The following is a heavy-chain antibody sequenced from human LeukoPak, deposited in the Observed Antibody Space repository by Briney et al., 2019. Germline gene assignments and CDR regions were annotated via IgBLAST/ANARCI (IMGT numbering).Heavy chain of an antibody. CDR3: AKDPTYYYDSSGYSALD. CDR1: GFTFSSYA. CDR2: ISGSGGST. V-gene: IGHV3-23*01. J-gene: IGHJ4*02. Sequence: QPGGSLRLSCAASGFTFSSYAMSWVRQAPGKGLEWVSAISGSGGSTYYADSVKGRFTIPRDNSKNTLYLQMNSLRAEDTAVYYCAKDPTYYYDSSGYSALDWGQGTLVTVSS. D-gene: IGHD3-22*01.